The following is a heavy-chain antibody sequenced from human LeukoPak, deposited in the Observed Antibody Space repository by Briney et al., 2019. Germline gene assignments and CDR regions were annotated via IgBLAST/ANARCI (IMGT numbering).Heavy chain of an antibody. D-gene: IGHD3-16*01. J-gene: IGHJ4*02. V-gene: IGHV3-23*01. Sequence: PGGSLRLSCAASGFTFSSYGMSWVRQAPGKGLEWVSAISGSGGSTYYADSVKGRFTISRDNSKNTLYLQMNSLRAEDTAVYYCAKLGWIMITFGGVISWGGQGTLVTVSS. CDR1: GFTFSSYG. CDR2: ISGSGGST. CDR3: AKLGWIMITFGGVISW.